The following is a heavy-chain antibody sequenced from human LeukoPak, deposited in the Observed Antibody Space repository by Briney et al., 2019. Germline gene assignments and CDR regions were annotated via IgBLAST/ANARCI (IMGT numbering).Heavy chain of an antibody. D-gene: IGHD6-19*01. CDR3: ARDPHSSGWYEGSKPDY. CDR1: GGSFSGYY. J-gene: IGHJ4*02. CDR2: INHSGST. V-gene: IGHV4-34*01. Sequence: KPSETLSLTCAVYGGSFSGYYWSWIRQPPGKGLEWIGEINHSGSTNYNPSLKSRVTISVDTSKNQFSLKLSSVTAADTAVYYCARDPHSSGWYEGSKPDYWGQGTLVTVSS.